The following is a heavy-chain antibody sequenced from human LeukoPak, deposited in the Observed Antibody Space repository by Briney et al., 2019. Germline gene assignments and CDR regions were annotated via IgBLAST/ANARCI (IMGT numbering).Heavy chain of an antibody. V-gene: IGHV1-46*01. J-gene: IGHJ4*02. CDR2: INPSGGST. Sequence: ASVKVTCKTTGYTFTGYYMHCVRQAPGQGLEWMGIINPSGGSTTYAQKFQGRVTMTRDMSTSTVYMELSSLRSEDTAVYYCASYLSGWPMKYWGQGTLVTVSS. D-gene: IGHD6-19*01. CDR3: ASYLSGWPMKY. CDR1: GYTFTGYY.